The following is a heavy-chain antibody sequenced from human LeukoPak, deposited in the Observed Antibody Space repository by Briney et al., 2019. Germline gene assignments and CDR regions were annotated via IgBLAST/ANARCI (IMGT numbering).Heavy chain of an antibody. J-gene: IGHJ4*02. Sequence: ASVKVSCKASGGTFSSYAISWVRQAPGQGLEWMGGIIPIFGTAYYAQKFQGRVTITADKSTSTAYMELSSLRSEDTAVYYCARAPLGVERKYCSGGSCYSTPYYFDYWGQGTLVTVSS. CDR2: IIPIFGTA. D-gene: IGHD2-15*01. V-gene: IGHV1-69*06. CDR1: GGTFSSYA. CDR3: ARAPLGVERKYCSGGSCYSTPYYFDY.